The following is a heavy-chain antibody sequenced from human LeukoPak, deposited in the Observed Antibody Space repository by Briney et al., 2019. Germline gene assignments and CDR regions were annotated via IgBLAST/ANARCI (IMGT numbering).Heavy chain of an antibody. D-gene: IGHD3-22*01. Sequence: GSVKVSCKASGYTFTSNYMHWVRQAPGQGLEWMGIINPSGGSTSYAQKFQGRVTMTRDTSTSTVYMELSSLRSEDTAVYYCARGRAMQVVDYWGQGTLVTVSS. CDR2: INPSGGST. CDR3: ARGRAMQVVDY. CDR1: GYTFTSNY. J-gene: IGHJ4*02. V-gene: IGHV1-46*01.